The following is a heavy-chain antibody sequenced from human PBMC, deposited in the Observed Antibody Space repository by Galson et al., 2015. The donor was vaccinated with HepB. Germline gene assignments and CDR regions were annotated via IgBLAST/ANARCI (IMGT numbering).Heavy chain of an antibody. V-gene: IGHV3-23*01. Sequence: SLRLSCAASGFTFDDYAMHWVRQAPGKGLEWVSGISISGRNTYYADSVKGRFTISRDNSKNTVFLQMNSLRAEDTAVYYCAKEEVPNDYWGQGTLVTVSS. CDR2: ISISGRNT. D-gene: IGHD4/OR15-4a*01. CDR1: GFTFDDYA. CDR3: AKEEVPNDY. J-gene: IGHJ4*02.